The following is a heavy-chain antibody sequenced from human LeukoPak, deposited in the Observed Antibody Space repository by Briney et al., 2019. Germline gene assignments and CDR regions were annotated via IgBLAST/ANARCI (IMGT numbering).Heavy chain of an antibody. D-gene: IGHD3-10*02. J-gene: IGHJ6*04. CDR3: AELGITMIGGV. CDR1: GFTFSSYA. V-gene: IGHV3-48*03. CDR2: ISSSGSTI. Sequence: GSLRLSCAASGFTFSSYAMHWVRQAPGKGLEGVSYISSSGSTIYYADSVKGRFTISRDNAKNSLYLQMNSLRAEDTAVYYCAELGITMIGGVWGKGTTVTISS.